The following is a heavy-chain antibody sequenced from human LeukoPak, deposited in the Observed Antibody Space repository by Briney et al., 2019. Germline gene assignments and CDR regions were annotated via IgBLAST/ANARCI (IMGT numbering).Heavy chain of an antibody. V-gene: IGHV3-23*01. CDR2: ISGSGGSI. Sequence: GGSLRLSCAASGFTFSSYGMNWVRQAPGKGLEWVSGISGSGGSIYYADSVKGRFTISRDNSKNTLYLQMNSLRAEDTAVYYCARDLAWGAFDYWGQGTLVTVSS. CDR3: ARDLAWGAFDY. D-gene: IGHD7-27*01. CDR1: GFTFSSYG. J-gene: IGHJ4*02.